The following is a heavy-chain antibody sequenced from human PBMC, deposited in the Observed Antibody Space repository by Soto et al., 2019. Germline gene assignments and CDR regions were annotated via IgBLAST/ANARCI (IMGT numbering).Heavy chain of an antibody. CDR2: IYYSGST. J-gene: IGHJ6*02. CDR1: GGSISSGGYY. V-gene: IGHV4-31*03. Sequence: PSETLSLTCTVSGGSISSGGYYWSWIRQHPGKGLEWIGYIYYSGSTYYNPSLKSRVTISVDTSKNQFSLKLSSVTAADTAVYYCARATKGYCSSTSCLSNYGMDVWGQGTTVTSP. D-gene: IGHD2-2*01. CDR3: ARATKGYCSSTSCLSNYGMDV.